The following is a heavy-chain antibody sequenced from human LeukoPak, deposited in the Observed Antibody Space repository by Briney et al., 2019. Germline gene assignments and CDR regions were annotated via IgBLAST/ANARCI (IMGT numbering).Heavy chain of an antibody. Sequence: SQTLSLTCAISGDSVSSNSAVWNWIRQSPSRGLEWLGRTYYRSKWHYDYAVSVKSRITINPETSKNQFSLQLNSVTPEDTAVYYCARAKGDYVWGSYRYTDYFDYWGQGTLVTVSS. CDR2: TYYRSKWHY. V-gene: IGHV6-1*01. CDR3: ARAKGDYVWGSYRYTDYFDY. J-gene: IGHJ4*02. D-gene: IGHD3-16*02. CDR1: GDSVSSNSAV.